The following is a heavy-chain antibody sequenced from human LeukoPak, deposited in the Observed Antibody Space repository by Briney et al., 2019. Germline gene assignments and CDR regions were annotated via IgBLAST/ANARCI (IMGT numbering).Heavy chain of an antibody. CDR2: IASDGSST. Sequence: GGSLRLSCATSGFTFSNAWMNWVRQAPGKGLVWVSRIASDGSSTTYADSVKGRFSISRDNAKNTLYLQMNSLRVEDTAVYYCARGRPHGNDYWGQGTLVTVSS. V-gene: IGHV3-74*01. CDR1: GFTFSNAW. CDR3: ARGRPHGNDY. D-gene: IGHD4-23*01. J-gene: IGHJ4*02.